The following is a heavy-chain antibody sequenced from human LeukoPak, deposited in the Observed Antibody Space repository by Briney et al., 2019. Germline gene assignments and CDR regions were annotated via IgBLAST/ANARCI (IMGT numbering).Heavy chain of an antibody. J-gene: IGHJ4*02. CDR3: AREDYYFDS. CDR1: GVSITAYY. V-gene: IGHV4-34*01. CDR2: INHSRGT. Sequence: PSETLSLTCSVYGVSITAYYWSWLRQPPGKGLEWIGEINHSRGTKYNPSLESRVTILLDASKNEFSLNLNSVTAADTAVYYCAREDYYFDSWGQGTLVTVSS.